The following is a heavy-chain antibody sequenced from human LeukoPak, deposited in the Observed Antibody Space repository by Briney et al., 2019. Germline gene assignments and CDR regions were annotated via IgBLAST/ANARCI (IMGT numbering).Heavy chain of an antibody. D-gene: IGHD3-10*01. J-gene: IGHJ3*02. CDR1: GFTFSSYG. CDR3: AVGVRGSGSYQIWGHAFDI. CDR2: VSGSGGST. Sequence: GGSLRLSCSVSGFTFSSYGMSWLRQAPAKGLAWVSAVSGSGGSTYYADSVKGRCTISRDNSKNTLYLQMNSLRAEDTAVYYCAVGVRGSGSYQIWGHAFDIWGQGTMVTVSS. V-gene: IGHV3-23*01.